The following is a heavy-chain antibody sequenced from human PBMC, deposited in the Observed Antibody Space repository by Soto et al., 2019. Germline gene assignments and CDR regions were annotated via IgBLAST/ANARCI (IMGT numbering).Heavy chain of an antibody. Sequence: QVQLVQSGAEVKKPGSSVKVSCKASGGTFSSYAISWVRQAPGQGLEWMGGIIPIFGTANYAQKFRGRVTITADESTRTAYMELSSLRSEDTAVYYCAREGRGYSYGRAPGVYYYYGMDVWGQGTTVTVSS. CDR3: AREGRGYSYGRAPGVYYYYGMDV. CDR2: IIPIFGTA. D-gene: IGHD5-18*01. J-gene: IGHJ6*02. V-gene: IGHV1-69*01. CDR1: GGTFSSYA.